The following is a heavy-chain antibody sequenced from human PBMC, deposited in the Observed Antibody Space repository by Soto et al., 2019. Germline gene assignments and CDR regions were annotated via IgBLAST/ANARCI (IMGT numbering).Heavy chain of an antibody. D-gene: IGHD6-19*01. CDR3: AKEAISSAWSGDRKYYFDY. V-gene: IGHV3-9*01. J-gene: IGHJ4*02. Sequence: EVQLVESGGGLVQPGRSLRLSCAASGFTFDDYAMHWVRQAPGKGLEWVSGISWNSGSIGYADSVKGRFTISRDNAKNSLYLQMNSLRAEDTALYYCAKEAISSAWSGDRKYYFDYWGQGTLVTVSS. CDR1: GFTFDDYA. CDR2: ISWNSGSI.